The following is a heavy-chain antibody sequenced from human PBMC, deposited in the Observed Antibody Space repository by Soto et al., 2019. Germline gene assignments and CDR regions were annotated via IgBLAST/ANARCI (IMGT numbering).Heavy chain of an antibody. D-gene: IGHD2-8*02. CDR1: GYTFTSYA. V-gene: IGHV1-3*01. CDR3: ARDLVVGAESDY. Sequence: QVQLVQSGAEVKKPGASVKVSCKASGYTFTSYAMHWVRQAPGQRLEWIGWINAGNGKTKYSQKFQGRVNITRDKSASTAYMELSSLRSEDTAVYSCARDLVVGAESDYWGQGTLVTVSS. CDR2: INAGNGKT. J-gene: IGHJ4*02.